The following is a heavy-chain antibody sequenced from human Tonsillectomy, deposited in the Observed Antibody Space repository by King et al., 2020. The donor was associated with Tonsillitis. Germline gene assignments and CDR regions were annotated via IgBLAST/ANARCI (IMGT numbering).Heavy chain of an antibody. D-gene: IGHD3-16*01. CDR3: ARERRGSQDVFDM. V-gene: IGHV3-53*01. CDR2: IYSGGST. J-gene: IGHJ3*02. Sequence: APGNGLEWVSVIYSGGSTYYADSVKGRFTISRDNSKNTLYLQMNSLRAEDTAVYYCARERRGSQDVFDMWGQGTMVTVSS.